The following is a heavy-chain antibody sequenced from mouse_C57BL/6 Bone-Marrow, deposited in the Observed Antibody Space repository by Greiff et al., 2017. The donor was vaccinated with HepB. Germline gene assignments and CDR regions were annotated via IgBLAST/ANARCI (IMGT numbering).Heavy chain of an antibody. CDR1: GFTFTDYY. J-gene: IGHJ2*01. Sequence: EVKLMESGGGLVQPGGSLSLSCAASGFTFTDYYMSWVRQPPGKALEWLGFIRNKANGYTTEYSASVKGRFTISRDNSQSILYLQMNALRAEDSATYYCARPSYGPYYFDYWGQGTTLTVSS. V-gene: IGHV7-3*01. D-gene: IGHD1-2*01. CDR3: ARPSYGPYYFDY. CDR2: IRNKANGYTT.